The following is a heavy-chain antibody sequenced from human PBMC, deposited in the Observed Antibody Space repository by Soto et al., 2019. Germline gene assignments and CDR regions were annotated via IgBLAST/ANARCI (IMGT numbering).Heavy chain of an antibody. D-gene: IGHD3-3*01. CDR1: GFTFDDYA. J-gene: IGHJ4*02. CDR3: AKDLFQYDFWSGYQK. Sequence: EVQLVESGGGLAQPGRSLRLSCATSGFTFDDYAMHWVRQAPGKGLEWVSGISWDGGTIGYADSAKGRFIISRDNAKKSLFMEMNTLRPEDTAIYFCAKDLFQYDFWSGYQKWGQGTLVTVSS. CDR2: ISWDGGTI. V-gene: IGHV3-9*01.